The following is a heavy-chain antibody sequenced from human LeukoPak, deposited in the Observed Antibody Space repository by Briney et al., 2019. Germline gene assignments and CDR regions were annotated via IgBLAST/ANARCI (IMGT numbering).Heavy chain of an antibody. CDR1: GGSISGYY. V-gene: IGHV4-59*01. Sequence: SETLSLTCTVSGGSISGYYWSWTRQPPGKGLEWIGYIYYSGSTNYNPSLKSRVTISADTSENQFSLRLSSVTAADTAVYYCARGKGYFDYWGQGTLVTVSS. CDR3: ARGKGYFDY. CDR2: IYYSGST. J-gene: IGHJ4*02.